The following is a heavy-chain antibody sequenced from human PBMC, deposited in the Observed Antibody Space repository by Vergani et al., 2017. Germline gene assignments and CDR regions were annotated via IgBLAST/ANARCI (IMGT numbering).Heavy chain of an antibody. CDR2: INNNGGST. V-gene: IGHV3-23*01. Sequence: EGQLLESGGGLIQPGGSLRLSCAASGFTFNSYAMTWVRQAPGKGLEWVSGINNNGGSTYYADSVKGRFTISSDNSKNTLYLQMTDLRAEDTSTYYCAKVCGSTSCPYGGGAFDVWGHGTMVTVSS. CDR1: GFTFNSYA. J-gene: IGHJ3*01. D-gene: IGHD2-2*01. CDR3: AKVCGSTSCPYGGGAFDV.